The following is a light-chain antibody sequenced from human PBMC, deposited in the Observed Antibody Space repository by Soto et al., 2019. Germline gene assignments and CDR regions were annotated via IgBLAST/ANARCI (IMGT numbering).Light chain of an antibody. CDR3: LQHNSYPIT. V-gene: IGKV1-9*01. J-gene: IGKJ5*01. CDR2: DAS. CDR1: QGISNY. Sequence: IQWTQSPSSLSSSLADRVTITCRASQGISNYLAWYQQKPGKAPKLLIYDASTLQSGVPSRFRGSGSGTEFTLTISSLQPEDFETDYCLQHNSYPITFGQGTRLEI.